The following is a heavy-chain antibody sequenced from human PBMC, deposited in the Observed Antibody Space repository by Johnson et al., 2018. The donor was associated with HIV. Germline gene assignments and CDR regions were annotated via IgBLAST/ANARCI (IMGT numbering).Heavy chain of an antibody. D-gene: IGHD1-26*01. CDR1: GFTFSSYW. V-gene: IGHV3-7*02. J-gene: IGHJ3*02. Sequence: VQLVESGGGLVQPGGSLRLSCAASGFTFSSYWMSWVRQSPGKGLEWVANIKKDGSEKYYVDSVKGRFTISRDNAKNSLYLQMNSLRAEDTDVYYCASGGEGSCELPTTNAFDIWGQGTMVTVSS. CDR3: ASGGEGSCELPTTNAFDI. CDR2: IKKDGSEK.